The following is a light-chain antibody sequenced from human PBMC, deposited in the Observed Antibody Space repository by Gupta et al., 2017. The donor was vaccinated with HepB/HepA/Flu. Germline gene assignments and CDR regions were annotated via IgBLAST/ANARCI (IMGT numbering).Light chain of an antibody. Sequence: SYELTQPPSVSVYPGQTASITCSGDKLGDKYACWYQQKPGQSPVLVIYQDSKRPSGIPERFSGSNSGNTATLTISGTQAMDESDYYCQAWDSSTYNYVFGTGTKVTVL. CDR1: KLGDKY. J-gene: IGLJ1*01. CDR2: QDS. V-gene: IGLV3-1*01. CDR3: QAWDSSTYNYV.